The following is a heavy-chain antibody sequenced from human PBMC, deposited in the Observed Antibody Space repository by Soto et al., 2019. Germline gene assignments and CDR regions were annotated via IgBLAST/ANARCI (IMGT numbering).Heavy chain of an antibody. CDR3: ATSVNYDFWRDNGRQYYFDY. Sequence: SETLSLTCGVPGGSISGSYWWTWVRQSPGKGLEWIGQIYHVGTTKYNPSLKSRVTISIDTSRNQFSLNVRSVSAADTAVYYCATSVNYDFWRDNGRQYYFDYWGQGTLVTVSS. D-gene: IGHD3-3*01. CDR1: GGSISGSYW. J-gene: IGHJ4*02. CDR2: IYHVGTT. V-gene: IGHV4-4*02.